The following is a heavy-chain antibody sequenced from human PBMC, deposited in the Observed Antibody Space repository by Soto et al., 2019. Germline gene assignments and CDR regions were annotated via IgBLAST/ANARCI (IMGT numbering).Heavy chain of an antibody. CDR3: AKVPVDPAAIPSSSPFDY. CDR2: ISASGGSP. CDR1: GFTFSSYA. Sequence: GGSLRLSCAVSGFTFSSYAMTWVRQAPGKGLEWVSGISASGGSPYYADSVKGRFTISRDNSKNTLYLQMNSLRVDDTALYYCAKVPVDPAAIPSSSPFDYWGQGTLVTVSS. V-gene: IGHV3-23*01. D-gene: IGHD2-15*01. J-gene: IGHJ4*02.